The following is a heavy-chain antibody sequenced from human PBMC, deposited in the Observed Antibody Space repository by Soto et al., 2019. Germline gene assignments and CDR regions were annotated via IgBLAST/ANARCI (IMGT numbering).Heavy chain of an antibody. D-gene: IGHD6-13*01. V-gene: IGHV3-30-3*01. CDR1: GFTFSSYA. CDR2: ISYDGSNK. CDR3: ARNSAAAGTGYYYYYGMDV. J-gene: IGHJ6*02. Sequence: QVQLVESGGGVVQPGRSLRLSCAASGFTFSSYAMHWVRQAPGKGLEWVAVISYDGSNKYYADSVKGRFTISRDNSKNTLYLQMNSLRAEDTAVYYCARNSAAAGTGYYYYYGMDVWGQGTTVTVSS.